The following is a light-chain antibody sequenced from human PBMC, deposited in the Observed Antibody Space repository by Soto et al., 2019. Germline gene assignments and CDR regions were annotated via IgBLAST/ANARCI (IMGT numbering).Light chain of an antibody. Sequence: DVVMTQSPLSLPVTLGQPASISCRSSQSLVHSDGNTYLNWFQQRPGQSPRRLIYKVSNRDSGVPDRFSGSGSGTGFTLKISRVEAEDVGVYYCMQGIHWPWKSGQGTK. CDR3: MQGIHWPWK. CDR1: QSLVHSDGNTY. V-gene: IGKV2-30*02. CDR2: KVS. J-gene: IGKJ1*01.